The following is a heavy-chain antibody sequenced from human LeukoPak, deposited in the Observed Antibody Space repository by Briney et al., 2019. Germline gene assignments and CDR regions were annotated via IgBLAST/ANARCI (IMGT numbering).Heavy chain of an antibody. CDR2: IIPIFGTA. CDR1: GGTFSSYA. J-gene: IGHJ6*03. V-gene: IGHV1-69*06. Sequence: SVKVSCKASGGTFSSYAISWVRQAPGQGLEWMGGIIPIFGTANYAQKFQGRVTITADKSTSTAYMELSSLRSEDTAVYYCASSDIVVVPAAMGEYYYYYYMDVWGKGTTVTISS. CDR3: ASSDIVVVPAAMGEYYYYYYMDV. D-gene: IGHD2-2*01.